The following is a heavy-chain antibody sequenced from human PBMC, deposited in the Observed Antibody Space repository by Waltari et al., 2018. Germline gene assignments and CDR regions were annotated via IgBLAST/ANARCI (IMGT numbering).Heavy chain of an antibody. CDR3: ARVKGYSSGWLSDYYYYMDV. CDR1: GGSISSHY. Sequence: QVQLQESGPGLVKPSETLSLTCTVSGGSISSHYWSWIRQPPGKGLEWNGYIYYSWSTNSNPSLKSRVTISVDTSKNQFSLKLSSVTAADTAVYYCARVKGYSSGWLSDYYYYMDVWGKGTTVTVSS. CDR2: IYYSWST. V-gene: IGHV4-59*11. J-gene: IGHJ6*03. D-gene: IGHD6-19*01.